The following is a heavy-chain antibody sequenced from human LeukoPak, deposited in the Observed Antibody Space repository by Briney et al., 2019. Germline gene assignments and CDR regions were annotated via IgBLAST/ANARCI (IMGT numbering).Heavy chain of an antibody. CDR3: ARASHKYFDFWSGLGWFDS. V-gene: IGHV3-48*04. CDR1: GFTFSSYS. J-gene: IGHJ5*01. D-gene: IGHD3-3*01. Sequence: GGSLRLSCAASGFTFSSYSMNWVRQAPGKGLEWVSYISSSGSTIYYADSVKGRFTISRDNAKNSLYLQMNSLRAEDTAVYYCARASHKYFDFWSGLGWFDSWGQGTLVTVSS. CDR2: ISSSGSTI.